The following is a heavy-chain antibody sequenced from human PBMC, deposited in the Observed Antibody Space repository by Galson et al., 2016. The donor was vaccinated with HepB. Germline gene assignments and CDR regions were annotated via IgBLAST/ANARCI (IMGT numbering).Heavy chain of an antibody. CDR2: IWYDGSNK. Sequence: SLRLSCAASRFTFSTYGVHWVRQAPGKGLEWVAVIWYDGSNKYCADSVKGRFTISRDNSKNTLYLQMNSLRAEDTAVYYCARDREQWLGGYYGMDVWGQGTTVTVSS. V-gene: IGHV3-33*01. D-gene: IGHD6-19*01. CDR3: ARDREQWLGGYYGMDV. J-gene: IGHJ6*02. CDR1: RFTFSTYG.